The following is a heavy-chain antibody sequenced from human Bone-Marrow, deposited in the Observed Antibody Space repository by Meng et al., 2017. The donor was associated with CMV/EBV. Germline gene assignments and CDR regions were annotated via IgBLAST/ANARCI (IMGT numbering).Heavy chain of an antibody. D-gene: IGHD4-17*01. Sequence: GESLKISCKGSEYRFTNYWIGWVRQMPGKGLEWMGIIYPGDSDTRYRPSFQGQVTISADKSISTAYLQWGTLKASDSAMYYCVRQGYGDYGDFCGQGTMVTVSS. CDR2: IYPGDSDT. J-gene: IGHJ4*02. CDR3: VRQGYGDYGDF. CDR1: EYRFTNYW. V-gene: IGHV5-51*01.